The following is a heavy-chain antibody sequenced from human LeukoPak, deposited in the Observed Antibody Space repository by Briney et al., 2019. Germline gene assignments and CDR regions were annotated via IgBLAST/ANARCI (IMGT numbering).Heavy chain of an antibody. CDR1: GFTFSSYA. V-gene: IGHV3-23*01. CDR3: AKGGDYVWGSYRPV. D-gene: IGHD3-16*02. Sequence: GGSLRLSCAASGFTFSSYAMSWVRQAPGKGLEWVSGISGGGTHYADSVKGRFTISTDNSKNTLYLQMNSLRAEDTAIYYCAKGGDYVWGSYRPVWGQGTLVTVSS. CDR2: ISGGGT. J-gene: IGHJ4*02.